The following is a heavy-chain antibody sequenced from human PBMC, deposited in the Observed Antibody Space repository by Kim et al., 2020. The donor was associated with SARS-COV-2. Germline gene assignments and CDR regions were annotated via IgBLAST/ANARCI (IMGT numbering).Heavy chain of an antibody. CDR3: ARDRRRGYSGYEDLGNWFDP. V-gene: IGHV1-18*01. CDR2: ISAYNGNT. J-gene: IGHJ5*02. CDR1: GYTFTSYG. D-gene: IGHD5-12*01. Sequence: ASVKVSCKASGYTFTSYGISWVRQAPGQGLEWMGWISAYNGNTNYAQKLQGRVTMTSDTSTSTAYMELRSLRSDDTAVYYCARDRRRGYSGYEDLGNWFDPWGQGTLVTVSS.